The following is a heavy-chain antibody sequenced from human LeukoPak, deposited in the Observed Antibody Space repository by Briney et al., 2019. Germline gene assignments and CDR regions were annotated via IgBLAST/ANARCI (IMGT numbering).Heavy chain of an antibody. V-gene: IGHV4-34*01. D-gene: IGHD5-18*01. CDR3: ARQRRTAMGIDY. J-gene: IGHJ4*02. CDR1: GGSFSGYY. Sequence: SETLSLTCAVYGGSFSGYYWSWIRQPPGKGLEWIGEINHSGSTNYNPSLKSRVTISVDTSKNQFSLKLSSVTAADTAVYYCARQRRTAMGIDYWGQGTLVTVSS. CDR2: INHSGST.